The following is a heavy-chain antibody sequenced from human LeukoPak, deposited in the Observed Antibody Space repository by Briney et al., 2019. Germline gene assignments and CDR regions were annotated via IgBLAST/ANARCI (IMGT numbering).Heavy chain of an antibody. D-gene: IGHD6-13*01. CDR2: IYPGDSDA. J-gene: IGHJ4*02. Sequence: GESLKISCKGSGYSFTTYWIGWVRQMPGKGLEWMGIIYPGDSDARYSPSFHGQVTISVDESISTAYLQWSSLKASDTAMYYCARRGGGGSAASAKAFDYWGQGTLVTVSS. CDR3: ARRGGGGSAASAKAFDY. V-gene: IGHV5-51*01. CDR1: GYSFTTYW.